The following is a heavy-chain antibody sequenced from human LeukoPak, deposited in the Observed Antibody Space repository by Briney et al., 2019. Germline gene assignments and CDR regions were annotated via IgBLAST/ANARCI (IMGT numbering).Heavy chain of an antibody. CDR3: ARDAQRGFDYSNSLKY. Sequence: GGSLRLSCAASGFIYSHYGMHWVRQAPGKGLEWVAVIWSDGSNRFYAGSVKGRFTISRDNSQNTLFLQMNSLRAEDTAMYYCARDAQRGFDYSNSLKYWGHGPLVTVSS. D-gene: IGHD4-11*01. J-gene: IGHJ4*01. CDR2: IWSDGSNR. CDR1: GFIYSHYG. V-gene: IGHV3-33*01.